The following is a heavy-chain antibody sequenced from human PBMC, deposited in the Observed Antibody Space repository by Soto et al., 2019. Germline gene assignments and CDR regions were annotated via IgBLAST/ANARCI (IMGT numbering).Heavy chain of an antibody. D-gene: IGHD6-13*01. J-gene: IGHJ6*02. CDR2: IKSKTDGGTT. V-gene: IGHV3-15*01. Sequence: EVQLVESGGGLVKPGGSLRLSCAASGFTFSNAWMSWVRQAPGKGLEWVGRIKSKTDGGTTDYAAPVKGRFTISRDDSKNTLYLQMNSLKTEDTAVYYCTTHDIAAAGYYYYGMDVWGQGTTVTVSS. CDR1: GFTFSNAW. CDR3: TTHDIAAAGYYYYGMDV.